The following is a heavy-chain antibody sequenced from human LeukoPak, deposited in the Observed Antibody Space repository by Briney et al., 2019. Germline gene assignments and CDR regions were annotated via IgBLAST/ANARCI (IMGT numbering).Heavy chain of an antibody. J-gene: IGHJ5*02. D-gene: IGHD6-6*01. V-gene: IGHV3-15*01. CDR1: GFTLSNAW. CDR3: TTEYSSSYNWFNP. CDR2: IKSKTNGWTT. Sequence: PGGSLRLSCAASGFTLSNAWMAWVRQAPGKGLEWVGRIKSKTNGWTTDYPAPEKGRFTISRDDSKNTLYLQMNSLKIEVTAVYYCTTEYSSSYNWFNPWGQGTLVTVSS.